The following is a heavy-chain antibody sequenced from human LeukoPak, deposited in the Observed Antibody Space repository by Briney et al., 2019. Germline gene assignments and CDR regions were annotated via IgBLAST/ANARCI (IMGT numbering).Heavy chain of an antibody. CDR1: GFTFSSYG. CDR2: ISYDGSNK. V-gene: IGHV3-30*19. D-gene: IGHD6-19*01. J-gene: IGHJ3*02. CDR3: ARTQQYSSGWYPGAFDI. Sequence: PGGSLRLSCAASGFTFSSYGMHWVRQAPGKGLEWVAVISYDGSNKYYADSVKGRFTISRDNSKNTLYLQMNSLRAEDTAVYYCARTQQYSSGWYPGAFDIWGQGTMVTVSS.